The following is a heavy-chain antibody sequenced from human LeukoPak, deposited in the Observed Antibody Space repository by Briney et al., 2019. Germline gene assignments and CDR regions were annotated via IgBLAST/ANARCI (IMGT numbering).Heavy chain of an antibody. CDR3: AKSSGWFLDY. V-gene: IGHV3-48*02. CDR2: ISSGSSTI. J-gene: IGHJ4*02. CDR1: GFTFSTYS. Sequence: GGSLRLSCAASGFTFSTYSMNWVRQAPGKGLEWLSYISSGSSTIYYADSVRGRFTISRDNAKNSLYLQMNSLRDEDTAVYYCAKSSGWFLDYWGQGTLVTVSS. D-gene: IGHD6-19*01.